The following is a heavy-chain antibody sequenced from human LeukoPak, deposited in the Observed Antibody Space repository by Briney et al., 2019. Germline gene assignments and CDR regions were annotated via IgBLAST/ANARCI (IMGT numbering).Heavy chain of an antibody. V-gene: IGHV3-23*01. J-gene: IGHJ4*02. Sequence: GGSLRLSCAASGFTFSSYAMSWVRQAPGRGLEWVSAISGSGGSTSYADSVKGRFTISRDNSMNTLYLQMNSLRAEDTAVYYCAKDDRIQTRRYSYNYWGQGTLVTVSS. D-gene: IGHD5-18*01. CDR1: GFTFSSYA. CDR2: ISGSGGST. CDR3: AKDDRIQTRRYSYNY.